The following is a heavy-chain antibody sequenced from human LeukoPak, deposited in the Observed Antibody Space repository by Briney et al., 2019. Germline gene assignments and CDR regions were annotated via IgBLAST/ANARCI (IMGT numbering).Heavy chain of an antibody. V-gene: IGHV3-30*02. D-gene: IGHD2-2*01. CDR2: IRYDGSNK. CDR1: GFIFSSYG. J-gene: IGHJ5*02. CDR3: AKVYDNQLLFNWFDP. Sequence: GGSLRLSCAASGFIFSSYGMHWVRQAPGKGLEGVAFIRYDGSNKYYADSVKGRFTIYRDNSKNTLYLQMNSLRAEDTAVYYCAKVYDNQLLFNWFDPWGQGTLVTVSS.